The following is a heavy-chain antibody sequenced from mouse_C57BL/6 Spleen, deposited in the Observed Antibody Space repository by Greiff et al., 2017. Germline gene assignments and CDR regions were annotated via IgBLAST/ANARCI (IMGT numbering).Heavy chain of an antibody. CDR3: ARRELYYSTFAY. V-gene: IGHV1-26*01. CDR2: INPNNGGT. Sequence: VQLQQSGPELVKPGASVKISCKASGYTFTDYYMNWVKQSHGKSLEWIGDINPNNGGTSYNQKFKGKATLTVDKSSSTAYMELRSLTSEDSAVYYCARRELYYSTFAYWGQGTLVTVSA. D-gene: IGHD2-5*01. CDR1: GYTFTDYY. J-gene: IGHJ3*01.